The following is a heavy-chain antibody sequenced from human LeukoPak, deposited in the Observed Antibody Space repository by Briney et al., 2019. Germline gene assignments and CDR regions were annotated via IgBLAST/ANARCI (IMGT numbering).Heavy chain of an antibody. CDR3: AKDLQDHGYSSGWGRAEYFQH. D-gene: IGHD6-19*01. CDR2: ISGSGGST. J-gene: IGHJ1*01. CDR1: GFTFSSYA. V-gene: IGHV3-23*01. Sequence: GGSLRLSCAASGFTFSSYAMSWVRQAPGKGLGWVSAISGSGGSTYYADSVKGRFTISRDNSKNTLYLQMNSLRAEDTAVYYCAKDLQDHGYSSGWGRAEYFQHWGQGTLVTVSS.